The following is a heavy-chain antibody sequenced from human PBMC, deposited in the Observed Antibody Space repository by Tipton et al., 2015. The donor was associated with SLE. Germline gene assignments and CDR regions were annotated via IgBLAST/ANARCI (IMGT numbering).Heavy chain of an antibody. CDR3: ARGVGEQQVVLELFSKFYYYMDL. CDR1: GYSISSGYF. V-gene: IGHV4-38-2*01. CDR2: ISHSGST. D-gene: IGHD6-13*01. J-gene: IGHJ6*03. Sequence: TLSLTCAVSGYSISSGYFWGWIRQPPGKGLEWIGEISHSGSTTYNPSLKSRVTISADTSKKQFSLKLSSVTAADTAVYYCARGVGEQQVVLELFSKFYYYMDLWGKGTTVTVSS.